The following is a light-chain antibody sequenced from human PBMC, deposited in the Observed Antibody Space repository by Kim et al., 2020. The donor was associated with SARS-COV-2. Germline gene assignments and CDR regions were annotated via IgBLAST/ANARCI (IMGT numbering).Light chain of an antibody. V-gene: IGLV3-21*03. CDR1: NIGSKS. CDR3: QVWDSSSDHVV. Sequence: APGKAARITCGGNNIGSKSGHWYQPKPGQAPVLVVYDDSDRPSGIPERFSGSNSGNTATLTISRVEAGDEADYYCQVWDSSSDHVVFGGGTQLTVL. J-gene: IGLJ2*01. CDR2: DDS.